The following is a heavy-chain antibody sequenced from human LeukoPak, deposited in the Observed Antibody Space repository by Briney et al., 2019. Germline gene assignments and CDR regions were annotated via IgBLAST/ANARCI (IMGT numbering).Heavy chain of an antibody. CDR3: ARLYYGEGYNWFDP. CDR1: GGSISSSSYY. V-gene: IGHV4-39*01. CDR2: IYYSGST. J-gene: IGHJ5*02. Sequence: SETLSLTCTVSGGSISSSSYYWGWIRQPPGKGLEWIGSIYYSGSTYYNPSLKSRVTISVDTSKNQFSLKLSSVTAADTAVYYCARLYYGEGYNWFDPWGQGTLVTVSS. D-gene: IGHD4-17*01.